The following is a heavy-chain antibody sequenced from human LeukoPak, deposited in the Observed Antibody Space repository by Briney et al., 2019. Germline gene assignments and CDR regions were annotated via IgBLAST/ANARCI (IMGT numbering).Heavy chain of an antibody. CDR1: GDSISTYY. J-gene: IGHJ5*02. D-gene: IGHD3-10*01. CDR2: IHYSGST. Sequence: SDTLSLTCTVSGDSISTYYWNWIRQPPGKGLEWIGHIHYSGSTNYNPSLNSRVTISVDTSKSRFSLKLNSVTAADTAVYYCARRVSGSGFGESNWFDPWGQGTLVTVSS. CDR3: ARRVSGSGFGESNWFDP. V-gene: IGHV4-59*08.